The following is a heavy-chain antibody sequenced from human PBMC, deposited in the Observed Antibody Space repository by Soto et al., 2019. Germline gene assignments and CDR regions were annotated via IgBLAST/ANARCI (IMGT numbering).Heavy chain of an antibody. J-gene: IGHJ6*02. CDR1: GFTFRNYA. CDR2: ISGSGGST. D-gene: IGHD4-17*01. V-gene: IGHV3-23*01. CDR3: ARDPDYGGNSDYYYYGMDV. Sequence: PGGSLRLSCAASGFTFRNYAMSWVRQAPGKGLEWVSSISGSGGSTYYADSVKGRFTISRDNAKNSLYLQMNSLRAEDTAVYYCARDPDYGGNSDYYYYGMDVWGQGTTVTVSS.